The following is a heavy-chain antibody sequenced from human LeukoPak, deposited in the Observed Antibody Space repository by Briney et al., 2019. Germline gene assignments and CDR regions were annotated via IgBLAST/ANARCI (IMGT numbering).Heavy chain of an antibody. V-gene: IGHV3-9*01. CDR2: ISWNSGSI. CDR3: ARDRQWLAAFDY. CDR1: GFTFDDYA. Sequence: GRSLRLSCAASGFTFDDYAMHWVRQAPGKGLEWVSGISWNSGSIGYADSVKGRFTISRDNAKNSLYLQMNSLGAEDTAVYYCARDRQWLAAFDYWGQGTLVTVSS. J-gene: IGHJ4*02. D-gene: IGHD6-19*01.